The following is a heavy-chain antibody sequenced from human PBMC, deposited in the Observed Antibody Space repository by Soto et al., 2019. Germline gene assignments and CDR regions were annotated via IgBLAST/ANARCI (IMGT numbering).Heavy chain of an antibody. D-gene: IGHD2-15*01. V-gene: IGHV4-31*03. CDR1: GGSISSGGYY. Sequence: QVQLQESGPGLVKPSQTLSLTCTVSGGSISSGGYYWSWIRQHPGKGLEWIGYIYYSGSTYYNPSLKSRVTISVDTSKNQFPLKLSSVTAADTAVYYCARTSCSGGSCYKIDYWGQGTLVTVSS. J-gene: IGHJ4*02. CDR2: IYYSGST. CDR3: ARTSCSGGSCYKIDY.